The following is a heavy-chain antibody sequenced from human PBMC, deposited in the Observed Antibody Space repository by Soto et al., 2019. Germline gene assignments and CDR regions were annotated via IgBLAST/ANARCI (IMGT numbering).Heavy chain of an antibody. CDR2: FDPEDGET. CDR3: ATGVYYYYGMDV. V-gene: IGHV1-24*01. CDR1: GYTLTELS. J-gene: IGHJ6*02. Sequence: ASVKVSCKVSGYTLTELSMHRVRQAPGKGLEWMGGFDPEDGETIYAQKFQGRVTMTEDTSTDTAYMELSSLRSEDTAVYYCATGVYYYYGMDVWGQGTTVTVSS.